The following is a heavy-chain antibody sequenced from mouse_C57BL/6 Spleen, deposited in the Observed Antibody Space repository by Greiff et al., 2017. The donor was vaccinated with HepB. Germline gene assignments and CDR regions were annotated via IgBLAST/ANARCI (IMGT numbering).Heavy chain of an antibody. Sequence: EVMLVESGGGLVQSGRSLRLSCATSGFTFSDFYMEWVRQAPGKGLEWIAASRNKANDYTTEYSASVKGRFIVSRDTSQSILYLQMNALRAEDTAIYDCARDAALQGYAMDYWGQGTSVTVSS. J-gene: IGHJ4*01. CDR3: ARDAALQGYAMDY. V-gene: IGHV7-1*01. CDR1: GFTFSDFY. CDR2: SRNKANDYTT.